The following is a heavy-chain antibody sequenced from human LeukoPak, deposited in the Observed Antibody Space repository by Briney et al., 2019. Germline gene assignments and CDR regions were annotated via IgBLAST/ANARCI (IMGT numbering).Heavy chain of an antibody. Sequence: QPGRSLRLSCAASGFTFSSYGMHWVRQAPGKGLEWVAVIWYDGSNKYYADSVKGRFTISRDNSKNTLYLQMNSLRAEDTAVYYCARELPPLATYYFDYWGQGTLVTVSS. CDR2: IWYDGSNK. V-gene: IGHV3-33*01. CDR3: ARELPPLATYYFDY. D-gene: IGHD3-3*02. J-gene: IGHJ4*02. CDR1: GFTFSSYG.